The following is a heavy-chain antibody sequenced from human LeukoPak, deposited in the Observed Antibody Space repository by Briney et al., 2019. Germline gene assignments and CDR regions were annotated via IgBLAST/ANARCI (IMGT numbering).Heavy chain of an antibody. CDR3: LSCIAPNCYEF. Sequence: PGPSLRLSCAASGFTFSTHWMHWVRQPPGKGMVWVSCINNDGTTTTYADSVRGRFTISRDNAKSTLYLQMNSLRAEDTAVYYCLSCIAPNCYEFWGQGAPVTVSS. V-gene: IGHV3-74*03. D-gene: IGHD2-2*01. J-gene: IGHJ4*02. CDR1: GFTFSTHW. CDR2: INNDGTTT.